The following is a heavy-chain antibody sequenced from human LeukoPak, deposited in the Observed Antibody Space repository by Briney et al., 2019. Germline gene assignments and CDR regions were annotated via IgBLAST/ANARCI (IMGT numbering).Heavy chain of an antibody. CDR2: IYPGDSDI. Sequence: PGESLKISCKGSGYTFTSYWIAWVRQMPGKGLEWMGIIYPGDSDIRYSPSFQGQVTISADKSISTAYLQWSSLKASDTAMYYCARQYSSSDYDYWGQGTLVTVSS. D-gene: IGHD6-6*01. J-gene: IGHJ4*02. CDR3: ARQYSSSDYDY. V-gene: IGHV5-51*01. CDR1: GYTFTSYW.